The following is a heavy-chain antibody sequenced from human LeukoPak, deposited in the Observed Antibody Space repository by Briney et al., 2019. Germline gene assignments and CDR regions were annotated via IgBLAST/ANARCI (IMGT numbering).Heavy chain of an antibody. J-gene: IGHJ5*02. Sequence: PGGSLRLSCAASGFTFSSYWMHWVRQAPGEGLVWVSRINSDGSSTSYADSVKGRFTISRDNAKNTLYLQMNSLRAEDTAVYYCARDSAVAGMGWFDPWGQGTLVTVSS. CDR1: GFTFSSYW. CDR3: ARDSAVAGMGWFDP. D-gene: IGHD6-19*01. CDR2: INSDGSST. V-gene: IGHV3-74*01.